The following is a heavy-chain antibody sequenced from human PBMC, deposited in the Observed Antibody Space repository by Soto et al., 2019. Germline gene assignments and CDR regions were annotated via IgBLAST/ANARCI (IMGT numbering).Heavy chain of an antibody. D-gene: IGHD1-1*01. CDR2: ISWNSGNI. Sequence: EVQLVESGGGLVQPGRSLRLSCAASGFTFHDYALHWVRQAPGKGLEWVSGISWNSGNIGYADSVKGRFTISRDNAKNSLYLQMNSLRVEDTAVYYCAILEKGGMDVWGQGTTVTVSS. J-gene: IGHJ6*02. CDR1: GFTFHDYA. CDR3: AILEKGGMDV. V-gene: IGHV3-9*01.